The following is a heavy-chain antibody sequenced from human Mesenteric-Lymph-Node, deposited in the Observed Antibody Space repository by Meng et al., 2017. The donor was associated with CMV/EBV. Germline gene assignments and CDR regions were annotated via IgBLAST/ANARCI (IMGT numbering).Heavy chain of an antibody. CDR2: IYYSGST. D-gene: IGHD4-17*01. Sequence: SETLSLTCTVSGGSISSSSYYWGWIRQPPGKGLEWIGSIYYSGSTYYNPSLKSRVTISVDTSKNQFSLKLSSVTAADTAVYYCARHPEDYSDHWFDPWGQGILVTVSS. CDR1: GGSISSSSYY. CDR3: ARHPEDYSDHWFDP. V-gene: IGHV4-39*01. J-gene: IGHJ5*02.